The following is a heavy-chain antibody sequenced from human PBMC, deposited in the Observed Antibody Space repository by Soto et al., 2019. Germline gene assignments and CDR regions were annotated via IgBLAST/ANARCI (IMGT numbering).Heavy chain of an antibody. Sequence: QVQLQESGPGLVKPSETLSLTCTVSGGSISTYFWSWIRQPPGKGLEWIGYIYYSGSTNYNPSLKSRLTISVDTPKNQFSLRLSSVTAADTAVYSCARQPVVAATWCGSLFDVWGQGTMVTVSS. CDR3: ARQPVVAATWCGSLFDV. V-gene: IGHV4-59*08. D-gene: IGHD2-15*01. J-gene: IGHJ3*01. CDR2: IYYSGST. CDR1: GGSISTYF.